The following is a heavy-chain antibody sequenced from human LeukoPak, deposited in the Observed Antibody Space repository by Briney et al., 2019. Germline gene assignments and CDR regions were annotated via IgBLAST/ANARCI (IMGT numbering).Heavy chain of an antibody. CDR3: AREDSSVSDDAFDI. CDR1: GGSISSSSYY. Sequence: PSETLSLTCTVSGGSISSSSYYWGWIRQPPGKGLEWIGSIYHSGSTYYNPSLKSRVTISVDTSKNQFSLRLSSVTAADTAVYYCAREDSSVSDDAFDIWGQGTMVTVSS. D-gene: IGHD3-22*01. J-gene: IGHJ3*02. CDR2: IYHSGST. V-gene: IGHV4-39*02.